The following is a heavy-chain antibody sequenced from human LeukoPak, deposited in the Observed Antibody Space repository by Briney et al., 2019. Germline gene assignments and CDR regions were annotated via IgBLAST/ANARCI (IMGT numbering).Heavy chain of an antibody. D-gene: IGHD5-24*01. CDR2: ISPVEDKK. Sequence: GGSLRLSCAASGFTFSSYEMNWVRQAPGKGLEWVSVISPVEDKKYSADSVKGRFTISRDNSKNTLYLQMSSLRPEDTAVYYCAKEGRWLQLGGAFDIWGQGTMVTASS. CDR1: GFTFSSYE. V-gene: IGHV3-30*18. J-gene: IGHJ3*02. CDR3: AKEGRWLQLGGAFDI.